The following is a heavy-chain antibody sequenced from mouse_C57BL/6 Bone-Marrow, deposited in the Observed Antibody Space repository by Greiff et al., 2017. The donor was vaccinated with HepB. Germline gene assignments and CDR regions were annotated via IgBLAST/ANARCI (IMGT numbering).Heavy chain of an antibody. J-gene: IGHJ3*01. Sequence: EVQRVESGGGLVKPGGSLKLSCAASGFTFSDYGMHWVRQAPEKGLEWVAYISSGSSTIYYADTVKGRFTISRDNAKNTLFLQMTSLRSEDTAMYYCARRFDYDGFAYWGQGTRVTVSA. CDR1: GFTFSDYG. CDR2: ISSGSSTI. CDR3: ARRFDYDGFAY. V-gene: IGHV5-17*01. D-gene: IGHD2-4*01.